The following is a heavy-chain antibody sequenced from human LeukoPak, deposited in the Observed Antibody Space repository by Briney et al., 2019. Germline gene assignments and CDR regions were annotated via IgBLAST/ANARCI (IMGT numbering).Heavy chain of an antibody. Sequence: SVKVSCTASGGTFSSYAISWVRQAPGQGLEWMGGIIPIFGTANYAQKFQGRVTITADESTSTAYMELSSLRSEDTAVYYCASRTPIAVAGTVDYWGQGTLVTVSS. CDR3: ASRTPIAVAGTVDY. CDR1: GGTFSSYA. CDR2: IIPIFGTA. J-gene: IGHJ4*02. V-gene: IGHV1-69*01. D-gene: IGHD6-19*01.